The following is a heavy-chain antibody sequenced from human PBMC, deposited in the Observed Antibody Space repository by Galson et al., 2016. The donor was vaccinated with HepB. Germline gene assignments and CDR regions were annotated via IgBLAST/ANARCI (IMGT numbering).Heavy chain of an antibody. CDR1: GFTFSSYG. CDR3: AKVRQLAYSYGMDV. J-gene: IGHJ6*02. V-gene: IGHV3-30*18. CDR2: ISYDGSNK. D-gene: IGHD6-6*01. Sequence: SLRLSCAASGFTFSSYGMHWVRQAPGKGLECVAVISYDGSNKYYADSVKGRFTISRDNSKNTLYLQMNSLRAEDTAVYYCAKVRQLAYSYGMDVWGQGTTVTVSS.